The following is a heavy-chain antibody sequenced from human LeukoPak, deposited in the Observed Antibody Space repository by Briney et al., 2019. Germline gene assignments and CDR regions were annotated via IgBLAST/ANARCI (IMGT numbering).Heavy chain of an antibody. CDR2: IKQDGSDK. CDR1: GFTFSSYW. D-gene: IGHD2-2*01. V-gene: IGHV3-7*01. CDR3: ARDENTSCYDY. J-gene: IGHJ4*02. Sequence: GGSLRLSCAASGFTFSSYWMSWVRQAPGKGLEWVANIKQDGSDKYYADSVKGRFTISRDNAKNSLYLQMNSLRAEDTAVYYCARDENTSCYDYWGQGTLVTVSS.